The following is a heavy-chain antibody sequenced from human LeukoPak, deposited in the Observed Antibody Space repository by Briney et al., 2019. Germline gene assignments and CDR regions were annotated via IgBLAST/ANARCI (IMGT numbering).Heavy chain of an antibody. CDR1: GGSISNYY. CDR3: AKGCPGGSCFSGSWFDP. D-gene: IGHD2-15*01. J-gene: IGHJ5*02. Sequence: SETLSLTCTVSGGSISNYYWSWIRQPAEKGLEWIGHIYPSGSTNYNPSLKSRVTMSVDTSKNQFSLKLSSVTAADTAVYYCAKGCPGGSCFSGSWFDPWGQGTLVTVSS. V-gene: IGHV4-4*07. CDR2: IYPSGST.